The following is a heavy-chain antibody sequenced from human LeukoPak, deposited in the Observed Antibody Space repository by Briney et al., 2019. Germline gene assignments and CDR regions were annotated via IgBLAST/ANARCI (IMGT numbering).Heavy chain of an antibody. V-gene: IGHV3-21*01. Sequence: GGSLRLSCAASGFTFGSYGMTWVRQAPGKGLEWVSSISSGSGYINYVDSVKGRFAVSRDNAKNSLYLQMKSLTAEDTAIYYCVRDRGYCSGGSCYGLYFDSWDQGTLVTVSS. J-gene: IGHJ4*02. CDR3: VRDRGYCSGGSCYGLYFDS. CDR2: ISSGSGYI. D-gene: IGHD2-15*01. CDR1: GFTFGSYG.